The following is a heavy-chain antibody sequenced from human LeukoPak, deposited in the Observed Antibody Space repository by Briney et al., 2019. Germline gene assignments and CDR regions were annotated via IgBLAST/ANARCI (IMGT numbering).Heavy chain of an antibody. V-gene: IGHV1-18*01. Sequence: GASVKVSCKASGYTFTSYGISWVRQAPGQGLEWMGWISAYNGNTNYAQKLQGRVTMTTDTSTSTAYMELRSLRSDDTAVYYCARDSFDFWSGYYPYYYGMDVWGQGTTVTVSS. D-gene: IGHD3-3*01. CDR1: GYTFTSYG. CDR3: ARDSFDFWSGYYPYYYGMDV. J-gene: IGHJ6*02. CDR2: ISAYNGNT.